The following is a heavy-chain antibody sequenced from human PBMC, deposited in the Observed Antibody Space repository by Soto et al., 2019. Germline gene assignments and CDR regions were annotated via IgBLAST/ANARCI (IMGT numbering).Heavy chain of an antibody. CDR3: AKDRDPDGIWTFDS. CDR1: GFTFRTFT. CDR2: IIGGDGDK. V-gene: IGHV3-23*01. D-gene: IGHD3-9*01. Sequence: EVQLLEHGGQLVQPGESLRLSCAASGFTFRTFTMSWVRQAPGKGLEWVSGIIGGDGDKFYSDSVKGRFTISRDNSEDMLFLQVSSLRVDDTAVYYCAKDRDPDGIWTFDSWGQGTLVTVSS. J-gene: IGHJ5*01.